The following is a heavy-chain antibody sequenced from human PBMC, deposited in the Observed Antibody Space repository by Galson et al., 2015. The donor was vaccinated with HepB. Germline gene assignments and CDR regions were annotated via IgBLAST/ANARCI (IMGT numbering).Heavy chain of an antibody. J-gene: IGHJ2*01. CDR2: IYYSGST. V-gene: IGHV4-59*01. Sequence: LSLTCTVSGGSISSYYWSWIRQPPGKGLERIGYIYYSGSTNYNPSLKSRVTISVDTSKNQFSLKLSSVTAADTAVYYCARDAFRPFMTNYYDSSGYYYWYSDLWGRGTLVTVSS. CDR1: GGSISSYY. D-gene: IGHD3-22*01. CDR3: ARDAFRPFMTNYYDSSGYYYWYSDL.